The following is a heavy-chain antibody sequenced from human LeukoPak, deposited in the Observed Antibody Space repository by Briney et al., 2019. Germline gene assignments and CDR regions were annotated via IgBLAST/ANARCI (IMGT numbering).Heavy chain of an antibody. CDR2: MNPNSGDT. CDR1: GYTFTNYD. Sequence: ASVKVSCKASGYTFTNYDICWVRQATGQGLEWMGWMNPNSGDTNYAQKFQGRVTITRDTSIGTAYMELSSLRSDDTAVYYCATSIPVFGRPGAFHVWGQGTMVTVFS. V-gene: IGHV1-8*03. CDR3: ATSIPVFGRPGAFHV. D-gene: IGHD3-3*01. J-gene: IGHJ3*01.